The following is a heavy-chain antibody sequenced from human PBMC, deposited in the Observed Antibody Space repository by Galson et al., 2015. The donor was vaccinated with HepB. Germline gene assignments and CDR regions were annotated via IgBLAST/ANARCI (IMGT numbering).Heavy chain of an antibody. CDR2: INPSGGST. Sequence: SVKVSCKASGYTFTSYYMHWVRQAPGQGLEWMGIINPSGGSTSYAQKFQDRVTMTRDTSTSTVYMELSSLRSEDTAVYYCARAVTIFGAPFDYWGQGTLVTVSS. CDR1: GYTFTSYY. J-gene: IGHJ4*02. V-gene: IGHV1-46*01. D-gene: IGHD3-3*01. CDR3: ARAVTIFGAPFDY.